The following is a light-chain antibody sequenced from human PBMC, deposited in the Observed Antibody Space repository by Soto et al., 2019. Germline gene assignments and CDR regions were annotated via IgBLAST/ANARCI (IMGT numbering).Light chain of an antibody. CDR2: EVN. CDR1: SSDVGRYNY. V-gene: IGLV2-14*01. CDR3: NSYTSSTTWV. J-gene: IGLJ3*02. Sequence: QSVLTQPASVSGSPGQSITISCTGTSSDVGRYNYVSWYQQEPGKAPKLMIYEVNKRPSGVSNRFSASKSGNTASLTISGLQAEDEAHYYCNSYTSSTTWVFGGGTKVTV.